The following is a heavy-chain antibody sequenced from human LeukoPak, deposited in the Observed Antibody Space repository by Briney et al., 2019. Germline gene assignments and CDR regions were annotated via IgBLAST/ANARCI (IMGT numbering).Heavy chain of an antibody. CDR2: IYYSGST. CDR3: ARDTDY. J-gene: IGHJ4*02. CDR1: GGSISSYY. Sequence: SETLSLTCTVSGGSISSYYWSWIRQPPGKGLEWIGYIYYSGSTNYNPSLKSRVTISVDTSKNQFSLKLSSVTAADTTVYYCARDTDYWGQGTLVTVSS. V-gene: IGHV4-59*01.